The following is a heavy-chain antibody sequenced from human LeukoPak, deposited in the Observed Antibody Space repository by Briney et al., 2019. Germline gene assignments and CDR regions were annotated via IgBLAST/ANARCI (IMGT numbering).Heavy chain of an antibody. J-gene: IGHJ4*02. D-gene: IGHD6-19*01. CDR3: ARAGYSSGWIDY. Sequence: PSETLSLTCAVYGGSFSGYYWSWIRQPPGKGLEWIGEINHSGSTNYNPSLKSRVTISVDTSKNQFSLKLSSVTAADTAVYYCARAGYSSGWIDYWGQGTLVTVSS. CDR1: GGSFSGYY. V-gene: IGHV4-34*01. CDR2: INHSGST.